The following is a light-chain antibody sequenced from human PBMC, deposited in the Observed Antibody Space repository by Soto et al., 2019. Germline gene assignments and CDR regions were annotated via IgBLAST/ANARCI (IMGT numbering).Light chain of an antibody. Sequence: DIQMTQSPSTLSASVGDRDVITCRASQSITTWLAWYQQKPAKAPKLLIYDASSLESGVPSRLSGSGSGTEFTLTISSMKSEDFAVYYCQQYNNWPTFGQGTKVDIK. J-gene: IGKJ1*01. CDR3: QQYNNWPT. CDR2: DAS. V-gene: IGKV1-5*01. CDR1: QSITTW.